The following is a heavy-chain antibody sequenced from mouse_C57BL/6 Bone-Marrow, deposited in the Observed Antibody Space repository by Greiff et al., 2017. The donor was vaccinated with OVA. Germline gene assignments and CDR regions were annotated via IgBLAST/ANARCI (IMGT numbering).Heavy chain of an antibody. D-gene: IGHD1-1*01. V-gene: IGHV1-61*01. CDR2: IYPSDSET. CDR3: AREGITTVVAKVYFDY. J-gene: IGHJ2*01. Sequence: QVQLKQPGAELVRPGSSVKLSCKASGYTFTSYWMDWVKQRPGQGLEWIGNIYPSDSETHYNQKFKDKATLTVDKSSSTAYMQLSSLTSEDSAVYYCAREGITTVVAKVYFDYWGQGTTLTVSS. CDR1: GYTFTSYW.